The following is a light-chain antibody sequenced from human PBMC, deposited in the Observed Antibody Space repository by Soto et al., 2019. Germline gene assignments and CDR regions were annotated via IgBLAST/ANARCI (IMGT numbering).Light chain of an antibody. J-gene: IGKJ1*01. CDR2: GAS. V-gene: IGKV1-39*01. CDR1: QSISNF. Sequence: DIEMTQSPSSLSASVGDRVTITCRASQSISNFLSWYRKSPGRAPELLIYGASTLQSGVPSRFSGSGSGTEFTLTISSLQPEDFATYFCHQTYITPWMFGQGTKVEIK. CDR3: HQTYITPWM.